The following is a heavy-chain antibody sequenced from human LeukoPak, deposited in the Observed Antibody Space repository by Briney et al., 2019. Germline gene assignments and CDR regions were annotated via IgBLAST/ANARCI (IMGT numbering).Heavy chain of an antibody. J-gene: IGHJ3*02. Sequence: GGSLRLSCAASGFTFSSYSMNWVRQAPGKGLEWVSSISSSSSYIYYADSVKGRFTISRDNAKNSLYLQMNSLRAEDTAVYYCARASHSYQPLLFGAFDIWGQGTMVTVSS. CDR3: ARASHSYQPLLFGAFDI. D-gene: IGHD2-21*02. CDR1: GFTFSSYS. V-gene: IGHV3-21*01. CDR2: ISSSSSYI.